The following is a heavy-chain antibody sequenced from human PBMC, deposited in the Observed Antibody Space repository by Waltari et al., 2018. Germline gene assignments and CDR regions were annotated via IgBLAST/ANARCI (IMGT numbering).Heavy chain of an antibody. V-gene: IGHV3-7*01. CDR3: ARSYDSSGLGDAFDI. Sequence: EVQLVESGGGLVQPGGSLRLSCAASGFTFSSYWMSWVRQAPGKGLEWVANIKQDGSEKYYVDSVKGRFTISRDNAKNSLYLQMNSLRAEDTAVYYCARSYDSSGLGDAFDIWGQGTMVTVSS. CDR2: IKQDGSEK. J-gene: IGHJ3*02. D-gene: IGHD3-22*01. CDR1: GFTFSSYW.